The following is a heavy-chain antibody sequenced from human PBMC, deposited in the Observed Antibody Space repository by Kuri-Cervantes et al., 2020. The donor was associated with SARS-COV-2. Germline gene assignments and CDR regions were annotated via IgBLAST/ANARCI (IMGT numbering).Heavy chain of an antibody. CDR3: ARGGYGDYSDY. CDR2: IYHSGST. D-gene: IGHD3-22*01. CDR1: GGSISSGGYS. J-gene: IGHJ4*02. V-gene: IGHV4-30-2*01. Sequence: SETLSLTCAVSGGSISSGGYSWSWIRQPPGKGLEWIGYIYHSGSTYYDPSLKSRVTITVDRSKNQFSLKLSSVSAADTAVYYCARGGYGDYSDYWDQGTLVTVSS.